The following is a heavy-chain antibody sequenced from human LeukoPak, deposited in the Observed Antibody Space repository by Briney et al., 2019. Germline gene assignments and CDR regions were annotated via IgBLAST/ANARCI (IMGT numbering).Heavy chain of an antibody. V-gene: IGHV4-59*11. CDR2: IYYSGST. CDR3: ARAEGHDYGGRGPFGFDP. Sequence: SETLSLTCTVSGGSISSHYWSWIRQPPGKGLEWIGYIYYSGSTNYNPSLKSRVTISVDTSKNQFSLKLSSVTAADTAVYYCARAEGHDYGGRGPFGFDPWGQGTLVTVSS. J-gene: IGHJ5*02. CDR1: GGSISSHY. D-gene: IGHD4-23*01.